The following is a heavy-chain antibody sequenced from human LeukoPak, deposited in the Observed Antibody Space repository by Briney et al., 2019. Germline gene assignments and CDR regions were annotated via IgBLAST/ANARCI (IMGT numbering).Heavy chain of an antibody. Sequence: GGSLRLSCAASGFTFSDYCINWIRQAPGKGLEWLSYISSSGRTIHYADSVKGWFTISRDNSKNTLYLQMNSLRAEDTAVYYCAKDAYYYDSSGYYDGGSFDYWGQGTLVTVSS. CDR2: ISSSGRTI. V-gene: IGHV3-11*01. CDR1: GFTFSDYC. D-gene: IGHD3-22*01. J-gene: IGHJ4*02. CDR3: AKDAYYYDSSGYYDGGSFDY.